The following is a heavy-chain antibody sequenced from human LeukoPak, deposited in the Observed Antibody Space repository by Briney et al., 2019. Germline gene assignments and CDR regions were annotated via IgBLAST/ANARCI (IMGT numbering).Heavy chain of an antibody. CDR1: GYTLTSYY. V-gene: IGHV1-46*01. J-gene: IGHJ2*01. CDR3: ARDRGSKRVAYCGGDCYIGYFDL. D-gene: IGHD2-21*02. Sequence: ASVKVSCKASGYTLTSYYMHWVRQAPGQGLEWMGIINPSGGSTSYAQKFQGRVTMTRDTSTSTVYMELSSLRSEDTAVYYCARDRGSKRVAYCGGDCYIGYFDLWGRGTLVTVSS. CDR2: INPSGGST.